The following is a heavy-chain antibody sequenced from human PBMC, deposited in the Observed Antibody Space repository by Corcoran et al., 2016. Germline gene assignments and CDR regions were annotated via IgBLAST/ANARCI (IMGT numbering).Heavy chain of an antibody. CDR2: ISSSTI. J-gene: IGHJ6*02. CDR3: ARYYYDSSGYYYYGMDV. V-gene: IGHV3-48*04. Sequence: EVQLVESGGGLVQPGGSLRLSCAASGFTFSSYSMNWVRQAPGKGLEWVSYISSSTIYYADSVKGRFTISRDNAKNSLYLQMNSLRAEDTAVYYCARYYYDSSGYYYYGMDVWGQGTTVTVSS. D-gene: IGHD3-22*01. CDR1: GFTFSSYS.